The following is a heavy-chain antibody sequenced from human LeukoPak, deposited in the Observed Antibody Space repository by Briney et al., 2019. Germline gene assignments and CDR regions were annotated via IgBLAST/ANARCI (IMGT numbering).Heavy chain of an antibody. D-gene: IGHD3-22*01. CDR2: ISSSSSYI. J-gene: IGHJ4*02. CDR1: GYTFSSYS. Sequence: PGGSLRLSCAASGYTFSSYSVNWVRQAPGKGLEWVSSISSSSSYIYYADSVKGRFTISRDNAKNSLYLQMNSLRAEHTAVYYCARQYYYDSSGYYYFDYWGQGTLVTVSS. V-gene: IGHV3-21*04. CDR3: ARQYYYDSSGYYYFDY.